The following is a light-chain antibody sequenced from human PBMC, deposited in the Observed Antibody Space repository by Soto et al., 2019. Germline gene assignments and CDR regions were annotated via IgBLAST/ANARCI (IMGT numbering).Light chain of an antibody. CDR2: DVS. V-gene: IGLV2-14*01. CDR3: SSYTSSTGV. J-gene: IGLJ1*01. CDR1: SSDVGGYNY. Sequence: QSALTQPASVSGSPGQSITISCTGTSSDVGGYNYVSWYQQHPGKAPKLMIYDVSNRPSGVSNRFSGSKSGNTASLPISGLQAEDEADYYCSSYTSSTGVFGTGTKVTVL.